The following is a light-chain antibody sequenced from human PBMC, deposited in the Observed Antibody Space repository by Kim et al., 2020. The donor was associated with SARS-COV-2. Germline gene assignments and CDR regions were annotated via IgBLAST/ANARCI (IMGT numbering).Light chain of an antibody. CDR2: KAS. J-gene: IGKJ2*01. Sequence: DIQITQSPSTLSASVGDRVTITCRASQSISSWLAWYQQKPGKAPKLLIYKASSLQSGVPSRFSGSGSGTEFTLTISSLQPDDFATYYCQQYNNLVTFGQGTKLEI. V-gene: IGKV1-5*03. CDR1: QSISSW. CDR3: QQYNNLVT.